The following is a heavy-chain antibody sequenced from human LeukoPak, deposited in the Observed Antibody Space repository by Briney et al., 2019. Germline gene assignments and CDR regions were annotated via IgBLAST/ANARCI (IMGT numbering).Heavy chain of an antibody. CDR2: IYHSGSA. CDR1: GFTFSSYS. D-gene: IGHD3-10*01. CDR3: ARDPVGYGSDFDY. Sequence: LRLSCAASGFTFSSYSMNWVRQPPGKGLEWIAYIYHSGSAYCNPSLKSRVTISVDTSKNQLSLKLSSVTAADTAVYYCARDPVGYGSDFDYWGPGTLVTVSS. J-gene: IGHJ4*02. V-gene: IGHV4-30-4*08.